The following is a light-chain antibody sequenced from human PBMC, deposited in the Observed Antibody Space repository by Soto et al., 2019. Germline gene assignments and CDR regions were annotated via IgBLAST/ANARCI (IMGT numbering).Light chain of an antibody. Sequence: VIWMTQSPSLLSASTGDRVTISCRMSQGISSYLAWYQQKPGKAPELLIYAASNLQSGVPSRFRGSRSGTEFTLTVSSLQPEDFATYYCLQDHDDSWTFGQGTKVDIK. CDR1: QGISSY. V-gene: IGKV1D-8*03. CDR2: AAS. CDR3: LQDHDDSWT. J-gene: IGKJ1*01.